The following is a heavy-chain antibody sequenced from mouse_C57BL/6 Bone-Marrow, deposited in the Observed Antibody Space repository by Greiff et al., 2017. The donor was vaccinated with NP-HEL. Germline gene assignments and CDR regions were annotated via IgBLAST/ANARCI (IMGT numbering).Heavy chain of an antibody. CDR1: GFTFSSYG. Sequence: EVQLVESGGDLVKPGGSLKLSCAASGFTFSSYGMSWVRQTPDKRLEWVATISSGGSYTYYPDSVKGRFTISRDNAKNTLYLQMSSLKSEDTAMYYCARHDWDWYVDVWGTGTTVTVSS. D-gene: IGHD2-4*01. J-gene: IGHJ1*03. CDR3: ARHDWDWYVDV. V-gene: IGHV5-6*01. CDR2: ISSGGSYT.